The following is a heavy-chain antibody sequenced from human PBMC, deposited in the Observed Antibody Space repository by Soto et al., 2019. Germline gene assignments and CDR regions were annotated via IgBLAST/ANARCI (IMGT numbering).Heavy chain of an antibody. Sequence: QVQLVESGGGVVQPGRSLRLSCAASGFTFSSYGMHWVRQAPGKGLEWVAVISYDGSNKYYADSVKGRFTISRDNSKNTLYLQMNSLRAEDTAVYYCAKDTEWGRYDFWSGYFDYWGQGTLVTVSS. CDR3: AKDTEWGRYDFWSGYFDY. V-gene: IGHV3-30*18. J-gene: IGHJ4*02. CDR2: ISYDGSNK. D-gene: IGHD3-3*01. CDR1: GFTFSSYG.